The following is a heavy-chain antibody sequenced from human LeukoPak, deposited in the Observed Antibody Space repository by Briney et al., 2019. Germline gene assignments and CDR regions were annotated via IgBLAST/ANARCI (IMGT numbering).Heavy chain of an antibody. V-gene: IGHV4-61*02. Sequence: SETLSLTCTVSGGSINSGSYYWNWIRQPAGKGLEWIGRIYTSGSTNYNPSLKSRVTISVDTSKNQFSLKLSSVTAADTAVYYCARDHSSGYDWFDYWGQGTLVTVSS. CDR2: IYTSGST. D-gene: IGHD5-12*01. CDR3: ARDHSSGYDWFDY. CDR1: GGSINSGSYY. J-gene: IGHJ4*02.